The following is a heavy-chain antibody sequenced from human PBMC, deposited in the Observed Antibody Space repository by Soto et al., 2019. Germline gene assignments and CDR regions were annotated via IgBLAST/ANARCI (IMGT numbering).Heavy chain of an antibody. D-gene: IGHD6-19*01. CDR2: INHSGST. V-gene: IGHV4-34*01. CDR3: ARGRPNWYSSGWYQGE. Sequence: PSETLSLTCAVYGGSFSGYYWSWIRQPPGKGLEWIGEINHSGSTNYNPSLKSRVTISVDTSKNQFSLKLSSVTAADTAVYYCARGRPNWYSSGWYQGEWGQGTLVTVSS. J-gene: IGHJ4*02. CDR1: GGSFSGYY.